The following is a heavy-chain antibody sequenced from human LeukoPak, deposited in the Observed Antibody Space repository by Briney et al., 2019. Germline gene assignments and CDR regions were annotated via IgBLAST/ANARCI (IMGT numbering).Heavy chain of an antibody. V-gene: IGHV3-48*02. Sequence: GGSLRHSCGAPVFTFSSYSMNWGRQAPGKGLEWVSYINSSSSIIYYADSVRGRFTISRDNAKNSLYLQMNSLRDEDTAVYYCAGRDSSVYYYYYMDVWGKGTTVTVSS. CDR2: INSSSSII. CDR1: VFTFSSYS. CDR3: AGRDSSVYYYYYMDV. J-gene: IGHJ6*03. D-gene: IGHD6-19*01.